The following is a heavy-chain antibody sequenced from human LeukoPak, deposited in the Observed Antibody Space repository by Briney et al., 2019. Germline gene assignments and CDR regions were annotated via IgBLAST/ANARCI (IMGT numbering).Heavy chain of an antibody. CDR2: IIPILGIA. CDR3: ARGPLIAVAGIFDY. CDR1: GGSFSSYA. J-gene: IGHJ4*02. V-gene: IGHV1-69*04. Sequence: SVTVSCKDSGGSFSSYAISWVRQAPGQGLEWMGRIIPILGIANYAQKFQGRVTIPAAKSTSTAYMELSSLRSEDTAVYYCARGPLIAVAGIFDYWGQGTLVTVSS. D-gene: IGHD6-19*01.